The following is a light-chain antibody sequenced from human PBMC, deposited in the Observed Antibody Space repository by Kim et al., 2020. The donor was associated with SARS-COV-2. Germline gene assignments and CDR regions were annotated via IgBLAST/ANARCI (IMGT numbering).Light chain of an antibody. CDR3: CSYAGSYTPVV. J-gene: IGLJ2*01. CDR1: SSDVGGYNY. Sequence: LTQPRSVSGSPGQSVTISCTGTSSDVGGYNYVSWYQQHPGKAPKLMIYDVSKRPSGVPDRFSGSKSGNTASLTISGLQAEDEADYYCCSYAGSYTPVVFGGGTQLTVL. CDR2: DVS. V-gene: IGLV2-11*01.